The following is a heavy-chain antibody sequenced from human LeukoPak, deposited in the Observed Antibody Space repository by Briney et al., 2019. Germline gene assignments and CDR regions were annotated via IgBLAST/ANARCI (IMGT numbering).Heavy chain of an antibody. CDR1: GGSFSGYY. V-gene: IGHV4-34*01. CDR2: INHSGST. D-gene: IGHD6-19*01. CDR3: ARGVRYSSGWDFDY. Sequence: SETLSLTCAVYGGSFSGYYWSWIRQPPGKGLEWIGEINHSGSTNYNPSLKSRVTISVDTSKNQFSLKLSSVTAADTAVYYCARGVRYSSGWDFDYWGQGTLVTVSS. J-gene: IGHJ4*02.